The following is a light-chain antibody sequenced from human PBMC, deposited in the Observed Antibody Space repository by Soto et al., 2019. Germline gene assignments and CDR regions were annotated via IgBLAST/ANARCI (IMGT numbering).Light chain of an antibody. CDR2: DNT. V-gene: IGLV3-21*02. Sequence: SYELTQAPSMSVAPGQTASITCGGNNIGSKAVHWYQQKPGQAPVMVVNDNTARPSGIPERFSGSNSGNTATLTISRVEAGDEADYFCQVWDSSDDPVVFGGGTKLTFL. CDR1: NIGSKA. J-gene: IGLJ2*01. CDR3: QVWDSSDDPVV.